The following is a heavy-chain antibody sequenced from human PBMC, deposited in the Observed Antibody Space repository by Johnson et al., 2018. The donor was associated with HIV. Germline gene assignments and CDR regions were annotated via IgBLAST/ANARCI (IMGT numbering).Heavy chain of an antibody. Sequence: VQLVESGGGLVQPGESLRLSCAASGFTVSSNYMSWVRQAPGKGLEWVGRIKSKTDGGTTDYAAPMKGRFTISRDDSKNTLYLQMNSLKTEDTAVYYCTTGRLLAAFDIWGQGTMVTVSS. J-gene: IGHJ3*02. CDR3: TTGRLLAAFDI. CDR2: IKSKTDGGTT. CDR1: GFTVSSNY. D-gene: IGHD2-21*02. V-gene: IGHV3-15*01.